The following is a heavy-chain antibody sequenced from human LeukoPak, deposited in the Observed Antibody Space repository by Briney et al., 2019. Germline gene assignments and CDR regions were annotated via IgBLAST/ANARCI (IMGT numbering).Heavy chain of an antibody. CDR3: AQGDSSGYYSPFNFDY. CDR1: GFTLSSYS. D-gene: IGHD3-22*01. Sequence: GGSLRLSCAASGFTLSSYSMNWVRQTPGKGLEWLSYISSTSETTYYADSVKGRFTISRDNSKNTLYLQMNSLRAEDTAVYYCAQGDSSGYYSPFNFDYWGQGTLVTVSS. V-gene: IGHV3-48*01. CDR2: ISSTSETT. J-gene: IGHJ4*02.